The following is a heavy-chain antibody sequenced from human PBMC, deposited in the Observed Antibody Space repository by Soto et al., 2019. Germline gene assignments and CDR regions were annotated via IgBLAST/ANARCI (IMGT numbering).Heavy chain of an antibody. J-gene: IGHJ5*02. CDR1: GFSLSASGVG. D-gene: IGHD1-26*01. CDR2: IYWDDVK. Sequence: QITLKESGPTLVKPTQTLTLTCTFSGFSLSASGVGVGWIRQPPGKALEWLALIYWDDVKSYRPSLRSGLTITKNTSRNQVVLTMTNMDPVDTAPYYCAHSRYTGLPFDPWGQGTLVTVSS. CDR3: AHSRYTGLPFDP. V-gene: IGHV2-5*02.